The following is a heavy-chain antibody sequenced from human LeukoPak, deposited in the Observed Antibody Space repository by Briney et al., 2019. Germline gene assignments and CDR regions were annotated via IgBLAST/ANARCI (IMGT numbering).Heavy chain of an antibody. CDR3: AYYDSSGYYGPWY. Sequence: GGSLRLSCAASGFTFSSYAMSWVRQAPGKGLEWASAISGSGGSTYYADSVKGRFTISRDNSKNTLYLQMNSLRAEDTAVYYCAYYDSSGYYGPWYWGQGTLVTVSS. J-gene: IGHJ4*02. D-gene: IGHD3-22*01. CDR1: GFTFSSYA. CDR2: ISGSGGST. V-gene: IGHV3-23*01.